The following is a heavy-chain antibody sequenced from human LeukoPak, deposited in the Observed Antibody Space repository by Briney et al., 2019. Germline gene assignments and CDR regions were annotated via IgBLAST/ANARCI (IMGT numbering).Heavy chain of an antibody. D-gene: IGHD2-2*03. Sequence: PGGSLRLSCAASGFTFSSYSMNWVRQAPGKGLEWVSSISGSSNYIYYADSVKGRFTISRGNAKNSLYLQMNSLRAEDTAVYYCARDGWVDYWGQGTLVTVSS. CDR1: GFTFSSYS. CDR2: ISGSSNYI. CDR3: ARDGWVDY. V-gene: IGHV3-21*01. J-gene: IGHJ4*02.